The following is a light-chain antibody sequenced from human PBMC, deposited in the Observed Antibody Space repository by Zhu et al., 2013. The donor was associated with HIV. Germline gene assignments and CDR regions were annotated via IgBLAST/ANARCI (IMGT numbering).Light chain of an antibody. CDR3: QQYNDWPLT. CDR1: QSVGST. CDR2: GAS. V-gene: IGKV3-15*01. Sequence: DIVLTQSPGTLSLSPGERATLSCGASQSVGSTFLAWYQQKPGQAPRLLIFGASTRATGVPARFSGSGSGADFTLTISSLQSDDFAVYYCQQYNDWPLTFGGGT. J-gene: IGKJ4*01.